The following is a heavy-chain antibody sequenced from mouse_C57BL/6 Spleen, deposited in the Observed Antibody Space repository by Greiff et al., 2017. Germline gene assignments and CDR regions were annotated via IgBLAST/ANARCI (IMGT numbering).Heavy chain of an antibody. D-gene: IGHD2-1*01. Sequence: VQLQQPGAELVMPGASVKLSCKASGYTFTSYWMHWVKQRPGQGLEWIGEIDPSDSYTNSNQKFKGKSTLTADKSSSTAYMQLLSLTSEDSAVYYMASRYYGKGYYYMDYWGKGTSVTVSS. CDR3: ASRYYGKGYYYMDY. CDR2: IDPSDSYT. CDR1: GYTFTSYW. V-gene: IGHV1-69*01. J-gene: IGHJ4*01.